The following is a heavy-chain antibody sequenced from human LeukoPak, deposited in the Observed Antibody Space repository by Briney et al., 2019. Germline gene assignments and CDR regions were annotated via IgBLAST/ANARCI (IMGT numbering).Heavy chain of an antibody. CDR1: GFTFSSYA. Sequence: GGSLIFSCAASGFTFSSYAMSWVRQAPGKGLEWVSAISGSGGSTYYADSVKGRFTISRDNSKNTLYLQMNSLRAEDTAVYYCAKGGCGGDCYSPGYWGQGTLVTVSS. D-gene: IGHD2-21*02. V-gene: IGHV3-23*01. CDR3: AKGGCGGDCYSPGY. CDR2: ISGSGGST. J-gene: IGHJ4*02.